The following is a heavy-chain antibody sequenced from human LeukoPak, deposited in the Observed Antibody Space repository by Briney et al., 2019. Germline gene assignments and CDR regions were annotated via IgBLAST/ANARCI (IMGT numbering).Heavy chain of an antibody. CDR2: IKQDGSEK. Sequence: GGSLRLSCAGSGFTFSSHWMTWVRQAPGKGLEWVANIKQDGSEKYYVDSVKGRFTISRDNAKNSLYLQMNSLRAEDTAVYYCAREDFWSGYYNYWGQGTLVTVSS. V-gene: IGHV3-7*01. J-gene: IGHJ4*02. CDR3: AREDFWSGYYNY. CDR1: GFTFSSHW. D-gene: IGHD3-3*01.